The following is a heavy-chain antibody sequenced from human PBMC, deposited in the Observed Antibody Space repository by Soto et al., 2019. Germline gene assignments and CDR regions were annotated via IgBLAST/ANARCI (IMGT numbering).Heavy chain of an antibody. J-gene: IGHJ4*02. Sequence: VQLLASGGGLVQPGGSLRLSCAASGFTFNAYAMTWVRQAPGKGLEWVSAIGGSGGNRYYADSVRGRFTISRDNSKDTVDLQMNSLRVEDTAVYYCARVASDYINSVDNWGQGILVTVSS. CDR1: GFTFNAYA. D-gene: IGHD4-4*01. CDR3: ARVASDYINSVDN. V-gene: IGHV3-23*01. CDR2: IGGSGGNR.